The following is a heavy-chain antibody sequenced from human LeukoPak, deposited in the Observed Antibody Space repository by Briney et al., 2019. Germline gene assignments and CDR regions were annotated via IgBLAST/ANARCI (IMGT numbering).Heavy chain of an antibody. J-gene: IGHJ3*02. CDR3: ARVTRITMIVVVILDAFDI. CDR2: ISAYNGNT. CDR1: GYTFTSYG. V-gene: IGHV1-18*01. D-gene: IGHD3-22*01. Sequence: ASVKVSCKASGYTFTSYGISWVRQAPGQGLEWMGWISAYNGNTNYAQKLQGRVTMTTDTSTSTAYMELRSLRSDDTAVYCCARVTRITMIVVVILDAFDIWGQGTMVTVSS.